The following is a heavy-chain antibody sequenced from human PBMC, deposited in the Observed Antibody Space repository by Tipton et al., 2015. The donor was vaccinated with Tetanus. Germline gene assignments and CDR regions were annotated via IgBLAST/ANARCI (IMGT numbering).Heavy chain of an antibody. CDR2: INQRGT. V-gene: IGHV4-34*01. CDR3: ARHVLSGYSYGKPTYYFDL. Sequence: GLVKPSETLSLTCEVSGGSSSSFYWSWIRQPPGGGLEWIGEINQRGTTYNPSLNRRATISVDSSATQLSLIITSVTAADAAVYYCARHVLSGYSYGKPTYYFDLWGPGTLVTVSS. J-gene: IGHJ5*02. CDR1: GGSSSSFY. D-gene: IGHD5-18*01.